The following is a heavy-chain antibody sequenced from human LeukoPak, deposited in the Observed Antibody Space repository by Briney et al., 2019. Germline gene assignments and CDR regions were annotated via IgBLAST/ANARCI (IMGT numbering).Heavy chain of an antibody. Sequence: GASVKVSCKASGYTFTSYYVHWVRQAPGQGLEWMGIINPSGGSTSYAQKFQGRVTMTRDTSTSTVYMELSSLRSEDTAVYYCARDKILPHYYGSGSYYKGDFQHWGQGTLVTVSS. V-gene: IGHV1-46*01. CDR2: INPSGGST. CDR3: ARDKILPHYYGSGSYYKGDFQH. D-gene: IGHD3-10*01. CDR1: GYTFTSYY. J-gene: IGHJ1*01.